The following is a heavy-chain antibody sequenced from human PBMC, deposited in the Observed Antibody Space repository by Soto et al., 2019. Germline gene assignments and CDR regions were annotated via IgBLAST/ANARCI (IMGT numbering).Heavy chain of an antibody. J-gene: IGHJ3*02. D-gene: IGHD5-12*01. Sequence: SVKVSCKASGGTFSSCAISWVRQAPGQGLEWMGGIIPIFGTANYAQKFQGRVTITADKSTSTAYMELSSLRSEDTAVYYCAREVGDGYNWHAAFDIWGQGTMVTVSS. CDR3: AREVGDGYNWHAAFDI. CDR1: GGTFSSCA. CDR2: IIPIFGTA. V-gene: IGHV1-69*06.